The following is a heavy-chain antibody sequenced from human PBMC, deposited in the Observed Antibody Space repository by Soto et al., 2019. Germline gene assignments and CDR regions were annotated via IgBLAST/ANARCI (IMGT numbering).Heavy chain of an antibody. CDR3: AREGPHSSSSFGWFDP. D-gene: IGHD6-6*01. Sequence: QVQLQESGPGLVKPSQTLSLTCTVSGGSISSGGYYWSWIRQHPGKGLEWIGYIYYSGSTYYNPSLKSRVTISVDTSKNQFSLKLSSVTAADTAVYYCAREGPHSSSSFGWFDPWGQGTLVTVSS. V-gene: IGHV4-31*03. CDR1: GGSISSGGYY. J-gene: IGHJ5*02. CDR2: IYYSGST.